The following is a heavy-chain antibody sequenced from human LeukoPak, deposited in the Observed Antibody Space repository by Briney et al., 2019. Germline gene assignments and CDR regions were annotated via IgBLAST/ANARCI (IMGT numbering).Heavy chain of an antibody. J-gene: IGHJ4*02. CDR1: GYTFTGYY. CDR3: AREQYCSSTSCYHY. CDR2: INPNSGGT. D-gene: IGHD2-2*01. V-gene: IGHV1-2*02. Sequence: ASVKVSCTASGYTFTGYYMHWVRQAPGQGLEWMGCINPNSGGTNYAQKFQGRVTMTRDTSISTAYMELSRLRSDDTAVYYCAREQYCSSTSCYHYWGQGTLVTVST.